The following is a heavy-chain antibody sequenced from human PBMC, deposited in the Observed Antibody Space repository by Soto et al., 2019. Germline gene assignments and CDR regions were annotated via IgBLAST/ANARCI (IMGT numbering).Heavy chain of an antibody. CDR3: ARGYRGFPSQYDVNDAFDI. CDR1: GFTFGSYS. Sequence: EVQLVESGGGLVKPGGSLRLSCAASGFTFGSYSMHWVRQAPGKGLEWVSSIGSSNNYIYYADSLEGRFTISRDNAKTSLYLQMNTLRAEDTAVYYCARGYRGFPSQYDVNDAFDIWGRGTMVTVSS. D-gene: IGHD1-1*01. V-gene: IGHV3-21*01. J-gene: IGHJ3*02. CDR2: IGSSNNYI.